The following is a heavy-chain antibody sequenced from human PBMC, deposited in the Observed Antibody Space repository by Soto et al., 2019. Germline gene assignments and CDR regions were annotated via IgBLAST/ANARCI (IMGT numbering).Heavy chain of an antibody. Sequence: QVQLVQSEGEVRQLGASVKVSCKASGYTFRSYGIIWVRQAPGQGLEWMGYISPNSGATRYAPNLQGRVTMTTDTSTTTAYMELRSLTSDDTAEYYCAREMWPRSVPQNFFDYWGLGALVTVSS. CDR1: GYTFRSYG. CDR2: ISPNSGAT. J-gene: IGHJ4*02. V-gene: IGHV1-18*01. D-gene: IGHD6-25*01. CDR3: AREMWPRSVPQNFFDY.